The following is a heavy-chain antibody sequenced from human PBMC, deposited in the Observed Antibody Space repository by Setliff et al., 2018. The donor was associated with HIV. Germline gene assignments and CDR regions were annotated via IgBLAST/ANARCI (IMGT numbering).Heavy chain of an antibody. CDR1: GGSFTGFY. CDR2: VNHSGST. V-gene: IGHV4-34*01. CDR3: AVGPKFTGLYFDY. D-gene: IGHD1-26*01. Sequence: SETLSLTCAVYGGSFTGFYWRWIRQPPGEGLEWIGEVNHSGSTNYNPSLKSRVTISVDTSKNQFSLRLTSVTAADTAVYYCAVGPKFTGLYFDYWGQGTLVTVSS. J-gene: IGHJ4*02.